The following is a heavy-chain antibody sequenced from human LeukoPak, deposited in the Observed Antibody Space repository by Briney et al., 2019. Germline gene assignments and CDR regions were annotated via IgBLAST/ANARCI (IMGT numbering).Heavy chain of an antibody. V-gene: IGHV3-23*01. J-gene: IGHJ4*02. D-gene: IGHD6-25*01. CDR2: ITASGDST. Sequence: PGESLRLSCAASGFTFSNYVMIWVRQAPGKGLEWVSGITASGDSTYYGDSVKGRFTISRDNSKNTVYLQMNSLRAEDTAVYYCATPSGGYWGQGTLVTVSS. CDR1: GFTFSNYV. CDR3: ATPSGGY.